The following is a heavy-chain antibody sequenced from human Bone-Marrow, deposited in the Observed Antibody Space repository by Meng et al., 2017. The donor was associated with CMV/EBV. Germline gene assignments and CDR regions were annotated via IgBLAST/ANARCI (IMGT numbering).Heavy chain of an antibody. D-gene: IGHD6-6*01. J-gene: IGHJ5*02. CDR1: GYTFTGYY. CDR2: ISAYNGNT. Sequence: GESLKISCKASGYTFTGYYMHWVRQAPGQGLEWMGWISAYNGNTNYAQKLQGRVTMTTDTSTSTAYMELRSLRSDDTAVYYCARAARPRFRFDPWGQGTLVTVSS. CDR3: ARAARPRFRFDP. V-gene: IGHV1-18*04.